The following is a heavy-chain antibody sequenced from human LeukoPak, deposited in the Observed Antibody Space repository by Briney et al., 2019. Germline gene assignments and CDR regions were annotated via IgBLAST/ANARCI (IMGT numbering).Heavy chain of an antibody. CDR1: GFTFSGYA. D-gene: IGHD3-16*01. J-gene: IGHJ4*02. CDR2: ISSDGRDK. Sequence: GGSLRLSCAASGFTFSGYAIHWVRQAPGKGLEWVAVISSDGRDKHHADSVKGRFTISRDNSKNTLYLQTNGLRAEDTAVYYCASRGLYYDYVHGYWGQGTLVTVSS. CDR3: ASRGLYYDYVHGY. V-gene: IGHV3-30*03.